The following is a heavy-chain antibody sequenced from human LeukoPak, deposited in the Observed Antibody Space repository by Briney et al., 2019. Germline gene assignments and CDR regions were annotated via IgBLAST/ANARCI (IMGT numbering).Heavy chain of an antibody. Sequence: PSETLSLTCAVYGGSFSGYYWSWLRQPPGKGLEWIGEINHSGSTNYNPSLKSRVTISVDTSKNQFSLKLSPVTAADTAVYYCARGLRLRTISPHYYGMDVWGQGTTVTVSS. CDR2: INHSGST. CDR1: GGSFSGYY. V-gene: IGHV4-34*01. D-gene: IGHD3-3*01. J-gene: IGHJ6*02. CDR3: ARGLRLRTISPHYYGMDV.